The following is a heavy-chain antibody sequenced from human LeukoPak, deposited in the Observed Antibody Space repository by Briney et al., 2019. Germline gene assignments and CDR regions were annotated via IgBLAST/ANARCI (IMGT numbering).Heavy chain of an antibody. CDR1: AFTFSDYQ. V-gene: IGHV3-11*01. D-gene: IGHD3-10*01. CDR2: ISSSGTVI. CDR3: ARGRYYYGSWYMDV. Sequence: PGGSLRLSCAASAFTFSDYQMNWIRQAPGKGMEWLSYISSSGTVIFYADSVKGRFTISRDNAKNSLYLQMNSLRAEDTAVYHCARGRYYYGSWYMDVWGQGTTVTVSS. J-gene: IGHJ6*02.